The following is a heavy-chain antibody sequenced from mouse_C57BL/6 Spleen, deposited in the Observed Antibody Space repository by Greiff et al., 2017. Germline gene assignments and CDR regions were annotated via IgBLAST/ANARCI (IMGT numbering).Heavy chain of an antibody. J-gene: IGHJ4*01. CDR2: IYPGDGDT. D-gene: IGHD1-1*01. CDR3: ARGYYYGSSYCVYAMDY. V-gene: IGHV1-82*01. CDR1: GYAFSSSW. Sequence: QVQLQQSGPELVKPGASVKISCKASGYAFSSSWMNWVKQRPGKGLEWIGRIYPGDGDTNYNGKFKGKATLTADKSSSTAYMQLSSLTSEDSAVYFCARGYYYGSSYCVYAMDYWGQGTSVTVSS.